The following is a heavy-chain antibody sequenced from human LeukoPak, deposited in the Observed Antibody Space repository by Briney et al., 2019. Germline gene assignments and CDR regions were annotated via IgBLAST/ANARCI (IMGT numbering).Heavy chain of an antibody. V-gene: IGHV3-21*01. D-gene: IGHD3-3*01. J-gene: IGHJ4*02. CDR3: AREYDFWSGYLIPWQNEPLDY. CDR1: GFTFSSYS. Sequence: GGSLRLSCAASGFTFSSYSMNWVRQAPGKGLEWVSSISSSSSYIYYADSVKGRFTISRDNAKNSLYLQMNSLRAEDTAVYYCAREYDFWSGYLIPWQNEPLDYWGQGTLVTVSS. CDR2: ISSSSSYI.